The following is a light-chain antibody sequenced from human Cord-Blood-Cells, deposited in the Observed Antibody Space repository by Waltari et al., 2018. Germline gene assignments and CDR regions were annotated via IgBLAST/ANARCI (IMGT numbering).Light chain of an antibody. CDR3: QQYNNWPPYT. CDR2: GAS. J-gene: IGKJ2*01. V-gene: IGKV3-15*01. Sequence: EIVMTQSPATLSVSLGERATLSCRASQSVGSNLAWYQQTPGQAPRLLIYGASTSATGIPARFSDSGSGTEFTLTISSLPSEDFAVYYCQQYNNWPPYTFGQGTNLEIK. CDR1: QSVGSN.